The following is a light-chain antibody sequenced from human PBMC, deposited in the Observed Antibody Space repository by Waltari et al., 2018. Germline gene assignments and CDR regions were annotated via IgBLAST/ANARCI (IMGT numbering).Light chain of an antibody. Sequence: DIQMTQSPSFVSASVGANVTIPCRASQGIAGWLTWYQQKPGKAPKLLIYATSTLQTGVPSRFSGRGSGTEFTLTISGLQPEDFATYFCQQGHTFPPTFGQGTKVQI. J-gene: IGKJ1*01. CDR3: QQGHTFPPT. CDR2: ATS. CDR1: QGIAGW. V-gene: IGKV1-12*01.